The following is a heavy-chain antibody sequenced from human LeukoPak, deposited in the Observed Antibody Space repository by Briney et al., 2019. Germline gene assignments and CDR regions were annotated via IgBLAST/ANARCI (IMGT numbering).Heavy chain of an antibody. D-gene: IGHD1-26*01. CDR3: ARAASVGATRFDY. CDR1: GGSISSYY. CDR2: IYYSGST. Sequence: PSETLSLTCTVSGGSISSYYWSWIRQPPGKGLEWIGYIYYSGSTNYNPSLKSRVTISVDTSKNQFSLKLSSVTAADTAVYYCARAASVGATRFDYWGQGTLVTVSS. V-gene: IGHV4-59*01. J-gene: IGHJ4*02.